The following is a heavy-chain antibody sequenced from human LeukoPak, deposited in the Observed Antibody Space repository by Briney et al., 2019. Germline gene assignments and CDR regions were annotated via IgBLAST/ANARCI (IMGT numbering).Heavy chain of an antibody. Sequence: GASVKVSCKASGYTFTGYYMHWVRQAPGQGPEWMGWINPNSGGTNYAQKFQGRVTMTRDTSISTAYMELSRLRSDDTAGYYCASRLEQWLVQDYYYYYGMDVWGQGTTVTVSS. CDR1: GYTFTGYY. CDR2: INPNSGGT. D-gene: IGHD6-19*01. V-gene: IGHV1-2*02. J-gene: IGHJ6*02. CDR3: ASRLEQWLVQDYYYYYGMDV.